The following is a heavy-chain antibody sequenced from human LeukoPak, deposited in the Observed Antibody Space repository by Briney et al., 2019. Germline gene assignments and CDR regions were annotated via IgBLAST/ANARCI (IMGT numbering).Heavy chain of an antibody. CDR1: GGSISSSNW. CDR2: VYFSGSA. J-gene: IGHJ6*02. Sequence: SGTLSLTCAVSGGSISSSNWWSWVRQPPGKGPVWIGSVYFSGSAYYNPSFKSRVTISIDTSKNQFFLKMSSVTAADTAVYYCAREATAAGNYFFRNFKGMDVLGQGTTV. D-gene: IGHD6-13*01. V-gene: IGHV4-4*02. CDR3: AREATAAGNYFFRNFKGMDV.